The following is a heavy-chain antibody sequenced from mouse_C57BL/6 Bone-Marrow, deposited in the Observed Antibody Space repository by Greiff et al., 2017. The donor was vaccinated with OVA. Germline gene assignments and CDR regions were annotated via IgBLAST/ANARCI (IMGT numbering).Heavy chain of an antibody. D-gene: IGHD1-1*01. CDR2: LSSGGDYI. J-gene: IGHJ4*01. Sequence: EVQLVESGEGLVKPGGSLKLSCAASGFTFSSYAMSWVRQTPEKRLEWVAYLSSGGDYIYYADTVKGRFTISRDNARNTLYLQMSSLKSEDKAMYYCTRDGLRVSYAMDYWGQGTSVTVSS. CDR3: TRDGLRVSYAMDY. V-gene: IGHV5-9-1*02. CDR1: GFTFSSYA.